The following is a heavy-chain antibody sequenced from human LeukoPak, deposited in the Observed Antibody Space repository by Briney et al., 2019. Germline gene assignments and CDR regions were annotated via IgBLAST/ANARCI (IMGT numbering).Heavy chain of an antibody. V-gene: IGHV3-30*02. J-gene: IGHJ3*02. D-gene: IGHD4-23*01. Sequence: GGSLRLSCAASGFTFSSYGMHWVRQAPGKGLEWVAFIRYDGSNKYYADSVKGRFTISRDNSKNTLYLQMNSLRAEDTAVYYCAKEYMENGGNSENAFDIWGQGTMVTVSS. CDR3: AKEYMENGGNSENAFDI. CDR2: IRYDGSNK. CDR1: GFTFSSYG.